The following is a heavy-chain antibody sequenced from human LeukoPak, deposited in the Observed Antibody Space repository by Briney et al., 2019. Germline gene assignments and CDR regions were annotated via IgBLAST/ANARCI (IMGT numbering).Heavy chain of an antibody. CDR3: ARSPYGDYAYYYYGMDV. J-gene: IGHJ6*02. CDR1: GYSFTSYW. Sequence: GESLKISSKGSGYSFTSYWIGWVRQMPGKGLEWMGIIYPGDSDTRYSPSFQGQVTISADKSISTAYLQWSSLKASDTAMYYCARSPYGDYAYYYYGMDVWGQGTTVTVSS. D-gene: IGHD4-17*01. V-gene: IGHV5-51*01. CDR2: IYPGDSDT.